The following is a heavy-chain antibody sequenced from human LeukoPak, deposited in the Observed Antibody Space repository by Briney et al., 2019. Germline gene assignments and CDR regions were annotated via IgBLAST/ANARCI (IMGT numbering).Heavy chain of an antibody. Sequence: VASVKVSCKASGYTFTSYDINWVRQATGQGLEWMGWMNPNSGNTGYAQKFQGRVTMTRNTSISTAYMELSSLRSEDTAVYYCARKYSYGLYYYYYYMDVWGKGTTVTVSS. D-gene: IGHD5-18*01. CDR1: GYTFTSYD. J-gene: IGHJ6*03. CDR3: ARKYSYGLYYYYYYMDV. V-gene: IGHV1-8*01. CDR2: MNPNSGNT.